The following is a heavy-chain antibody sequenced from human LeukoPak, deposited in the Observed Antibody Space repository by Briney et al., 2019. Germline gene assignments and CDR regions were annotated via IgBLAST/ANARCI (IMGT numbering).Heavy chain of an antibody. CDR3: ARAPPYCSSTSCSYWYFDL. J-gene: IGHJ2*01. CDR1: GFTFSTYD. Sequence: GGSLRLSCAASGFTFSTYDIHWVRQATGKGLEWVSAIGTAGDPYYSGSVKGRFTISRENAKNSLYLQMNSLRVGDTAVYYCARAPPYCSSTSCSYWYFDLWGRGTLVTVSS. CDR2: IGTAGDP. D-gene: IGHD2-2*01. V-gene: IGHV3-13*05.